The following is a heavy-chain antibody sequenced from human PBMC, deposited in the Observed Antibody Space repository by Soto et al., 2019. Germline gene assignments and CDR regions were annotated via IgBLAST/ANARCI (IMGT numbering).Heavy chain of an antibody. V-gene: IGHV3-30*18. CDR1: GFTFSSYG. CDR3: AKDLAHDYGGNSY. D-gene: IGHD4-17*01. Sequence: QTGGSLRLSCAASGFTFSSYGMHWVRQAPGKGLEWVAVISYDGSNKYYADSVKGRFTISRDNSKNTLYLQMNSLRAEDTAVYYCAKDLAHDYGGNSYWGQGTLVTVSS. J-gene: IGHJ4*02. CDR2: ISYDGSNK.